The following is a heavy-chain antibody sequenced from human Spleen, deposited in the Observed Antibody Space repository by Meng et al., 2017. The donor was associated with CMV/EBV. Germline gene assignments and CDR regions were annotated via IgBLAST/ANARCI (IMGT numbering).Heavy chain of an antibody. CDR2: ISYDGSNK. J-gene: IGHJ4*02. D-gene: IGHD3-10*01. CDR1: GFTFSRYA. Sequence: LSLTCAASGFTFSRYAMHWVRQAPGKGLEWVAVISYDGSNKYYADSVKGRFTISRDNFNNTLYLQINSLRGEDTAVYFCARDSNYYGSGSYLDSWGQGALVTVSS. V-gene: IGHV3-30*04. CDR3: ARDSNYYGSGSYLDS.